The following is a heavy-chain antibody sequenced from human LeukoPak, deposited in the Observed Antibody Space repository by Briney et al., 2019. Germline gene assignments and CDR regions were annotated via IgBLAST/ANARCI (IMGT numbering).Heavy chain of an antibody. CDR1: GGSISSYY. V-gene: IGHV4-59*08. J-gene: IGHJ4*02. D-gene: IGHD2-21*01. Sequence: SETLSLTCTVSGGSISSYYWSWIRQPPGKGLEWIGYIYYSGSTNYNPSLKSRVTISVDTSKNQFSLKLSSVTAADTAVYYCARQMYVGGYCRMYYFDYWGQGTLVTVSS. CDR2: IYYSGST. CDR3: ARQMYVGGYCRMYYFDY.